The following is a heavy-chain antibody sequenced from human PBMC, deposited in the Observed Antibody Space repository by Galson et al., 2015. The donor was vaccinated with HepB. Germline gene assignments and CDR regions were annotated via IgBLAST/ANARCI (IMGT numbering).Heavy chain of an antibody. CDR1: GYSFTSYW. Sequence: QSGAEVKKPGESLKISCKGSGYSFTSYWIGWVRQMPGEGLEWMGIIYPGDSDTRYSPSFQGQVTISADKSISTAYLQWSSLKASDTAMYYCARHRYCSGGSCLRPDFQHWGQGTLVTVSS. CDR3: ARHRYCSGGSCLRPDFQH. J-gene: IGHJ1*01. V-gene: IGHV5-51*01. CDR2: IYPGDSDT. D-gene: IGHD2-15*01.